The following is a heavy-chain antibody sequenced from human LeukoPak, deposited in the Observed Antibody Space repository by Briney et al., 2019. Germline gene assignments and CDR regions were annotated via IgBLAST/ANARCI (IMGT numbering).Heavy chain of an antibody. CDR1: GFTFSSYG. D-gene: IGHD3-10*01. V-gene: IGHV3-30*02. Sequence: GGSLRLSCAASGFTFSSYGMHWVRQAPGKGLEWVAFIRYDGSNKYYADSVKGRFTISRDNSKNTLYLQMNSLRAEDTAVYYCAKDSVWFGEWGYYFDYWGQGTLVTVSS. CDR2: IRYDGSNK. J-gene: IGHJ4*02. CDR3: AKDSVWFGEWGYYFDY.